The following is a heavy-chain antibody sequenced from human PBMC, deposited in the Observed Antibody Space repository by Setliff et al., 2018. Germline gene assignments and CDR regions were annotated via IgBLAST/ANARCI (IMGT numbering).Heavy chain of an antibody. CDR1: GQSFSDYY. Sequence: SETLSLTCAIYGQSFSDYYWSWVRQPPGKGLEWIGEIYHSGSTNYNPSLKSRVTISVDTSKNQFSLKLSSVTAADTAVYYCARDRQYCSSPTCYSSYFYYYGMDVWCQGTTVTVSS. J-gene: IGHJ6*02. V-gene: IGHV4-34*01. CDR2: IYHSGST. CDR3: ARDRQYCSSPTCYSSYFYYYGMDV. D-gene: IGHD2-2*02.